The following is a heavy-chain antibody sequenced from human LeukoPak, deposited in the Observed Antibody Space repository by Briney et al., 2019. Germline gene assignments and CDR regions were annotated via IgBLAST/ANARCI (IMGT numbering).Heavy chain of an antibody. CDR3: AREGDTAMGIDY. CDR2: IYYSGST. D-gene: IGHD5-18*01. J-gene: IGHJ4*02. Sequence: PSETLSLTCTVSGGSISSGDYYWSWIRRPPGKGLEWIGYIYYSGSTYYNPSLKSRVTISVDTSKNQFSLKLSSVTAAGTAVYYCAREGDTAMGIDYWGQGTLVTVSS. CDR1: GGSISSGDYY. V-gene: IGHV4-30-4*01.